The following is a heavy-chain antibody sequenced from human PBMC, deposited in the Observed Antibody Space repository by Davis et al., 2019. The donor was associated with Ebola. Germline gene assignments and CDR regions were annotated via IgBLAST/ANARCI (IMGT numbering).Heavy chain of an antibody. Sequence: GESLKISCAASGFTFSSYAMHWVRQAPGKGLEWVSAISGSGGSTYYADSVKGRFSISRDNSKNTLYLQMNSLRAEDTAVYYCAKWGARYCSGGSCYSGGMDVWGQGTTVTVSS. CDR1: GFTFSSYA. CDR2: ISGSGGST. J-gene: IGHJ6*02. CDR3: AKWGARYCSGGSCYSGGMDV. D-gene: IGHD2-15*01. V-gene: IGHV3-23*01.